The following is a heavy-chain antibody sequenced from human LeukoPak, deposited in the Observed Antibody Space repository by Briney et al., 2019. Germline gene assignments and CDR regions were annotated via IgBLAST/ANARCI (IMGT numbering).Heavy chain of an antibody. D-gene: IGHD3-10*01. CDR1: GGSFSGYY. CDR3: ARGIGFDY. J-gene: IGHJ4*02. V-gene: IGHV4-34*01. CDR2: INHSGST. Sequence: SETLSLTCAVHGGSFSGYYWSWIRQPPGKGLEWIGEINHSGSTNYNPSLKSRVTISVDTSKNQFSLELSSVTAADTAVYYCARGIGFDYWGQGTLVTVSS.